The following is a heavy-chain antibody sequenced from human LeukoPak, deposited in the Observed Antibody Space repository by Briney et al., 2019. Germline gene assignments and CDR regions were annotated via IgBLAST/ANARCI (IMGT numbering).Heavy chain of an antibody. CDR1: GFTFSSYS. V-gene: IGHV3-48*02. CDR3: ASDCYYSFDN. D-gene: IGHD1-26*01. J-gene: IGHJ4*02. CDR2: IGISGSPI. Sequence: GGSLRLSCAASGFTFSSYSMNWVRQAPGKGLEWVSYIGISGSPIFYADSVKGRYTISRDNAQNSVYLQMNSLRDEDTAVYYCASDCYYSFDNWGQGTLVTVSS.